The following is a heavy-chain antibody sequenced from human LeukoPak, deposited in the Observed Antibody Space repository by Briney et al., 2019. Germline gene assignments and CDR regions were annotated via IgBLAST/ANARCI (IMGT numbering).Heavy chain of an antibody. CDR2: MNPNSGNT. D-gene: IGHD3-3*01. V-gene: IGHV1-8*01. CDR3: ARVFDYDFWSGRNTYYYYYMDV. J-gene: IGHJ6*03. Sequence: GASVKASCKASGYTFTSYDINWVRQATGQGLEWMGWMNPNSGNTGYAQKFQGRVTMTRNTSISTAYMELSSLRSEDTAVYYCARVFDYDFWSGRNTYYYYYMDVWGKGTTVTVSS. CDR1: GYTFTSYD.